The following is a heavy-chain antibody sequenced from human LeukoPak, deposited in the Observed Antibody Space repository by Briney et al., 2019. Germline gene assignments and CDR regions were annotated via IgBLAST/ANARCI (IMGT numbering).Heavy chain of an antibody. Sequence: GGSLRLSCAASGFTFSSCGMLWVRQAPGKGLKWVALMSFDGSDRDYADSVKGRFTISRDNSKNTLYLQMNSLRAEDTAVYYCAKSPRQKWELLRGPFDYWGQGTLVTVSS. J-gene: IGHJ4*02. CDR2: MSFDGSDR. D-gene: IGHD1-26*01. CDR1: GFTFSSCG. V-gene: IGHV3-30*18. CDR3: AKSPRQKWELLRGPFDY.